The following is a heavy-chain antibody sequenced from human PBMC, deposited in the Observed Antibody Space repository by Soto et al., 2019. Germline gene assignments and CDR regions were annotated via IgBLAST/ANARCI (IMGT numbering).Heavy chain of an antibody. V-gene: IGHV4-31*03. CDR2: IYYSGTT. J-gene: IGHJ5*02. CDR3: VRGSAPQA. CDR1: GGSITTGGHF. Sequence: PSETLSLTCTVSGGSITTGGHFWSWIRQYPGKGLEWIGCIYYSGTTHYNPSLKSRVTISIDTSRNQFSLKLSSVTAADTAVYYCVRGSAPQAWGQGTLVTVSS.